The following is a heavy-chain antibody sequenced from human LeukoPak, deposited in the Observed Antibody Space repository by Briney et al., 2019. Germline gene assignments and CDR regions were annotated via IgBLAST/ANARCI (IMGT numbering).Heavy chain of an antibody. Sequence: ASVKVSCKASGYTFTSYGISWVRQAPGQRLEWMGWISAYNGNTNYAQKLQGRVTMTTDTSTSTAYMELRSLRSDDTAVYYCARASGGSRRDYYYGMDVWGKGTTVTVSS. D-gene: IGHD2-15*01. J-gene: IGHJ6*04. CDR3: ARASGGSRRDYYYGMDV. CDR2: ISAYNGNT. V-gene: IGHV1-18*04. CDR1: GYTFTSYG.